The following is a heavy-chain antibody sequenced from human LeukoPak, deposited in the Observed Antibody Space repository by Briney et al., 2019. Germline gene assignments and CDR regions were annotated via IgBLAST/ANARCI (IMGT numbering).Heavy chain of an antibody. CDR3: ARQQYGIFDY. CDR2: IYHSGST. V-gene: IGHV4-34*01. CDR1: GGSFIGYY. D-gene: IGHD4-17*01. J-gene: IGHJ4*02. Sequence: SETLSLTCAVYGGSFIGYYWSWIRQPPGKGLEWIGEIYHSGSTNYNPSLKSRVTISVDTSKNQFSLKLSSVTAADTAVHYCARQQYGIFDYWGQGTLVTVSS.